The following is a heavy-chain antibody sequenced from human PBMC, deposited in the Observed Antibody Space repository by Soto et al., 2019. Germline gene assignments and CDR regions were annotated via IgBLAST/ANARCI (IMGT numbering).Heavy chain of an antibody. D-gene: IGHD6-19*01. V-gene: IGHV4-34*01. J-gene: IGHJ6*02. Sequence: PSETLSLTCAVYGGCFSGYYWSCIRQPPGKGLEWIGEINHRVITNSNPSLKSRVTLSVGTSKHQCSLKVSCVTAAYTAVYNCARGRKRSLVLSRNYGMEVWGQGTTVT. CDR1: GGCFSGYY. CDR2: INHRVIT. CDR3: ARGRKRSLVLSRNYGMEV.